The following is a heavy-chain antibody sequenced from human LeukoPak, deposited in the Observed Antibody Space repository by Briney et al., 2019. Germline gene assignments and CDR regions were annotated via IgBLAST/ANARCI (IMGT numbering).Heavy chain of an antibody. J-gene: IGHJ4*02. V-gene: IGHV1-58*01. CDR3: ARVRSNIAARPPFDY. D-gene: IGHD6-6*01. CDR2: IVVGSGNT. CDR1: AFSFTSSA. Sequence: AVKVSSKASAFSFTSSAVLWVRQARRQRVEWIGWIVVGSGNTNYAQKFQGRVTMTRDTSISTAYMELSRLRSDDTAVYYCARVRSNIAARPPFDYWGQGTLVTVSS.